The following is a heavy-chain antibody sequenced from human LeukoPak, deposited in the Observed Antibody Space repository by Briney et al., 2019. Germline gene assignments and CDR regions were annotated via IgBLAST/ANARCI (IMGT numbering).Heavy chain of an antibody. V-gene: IGHV4-34*01. CDR2: INHSGST. CDR1: GGSFSGYY. J-gene: IGHJ5*02. Sequence: SETLSLTCAVYGGSFSGYYWSWIRQPPGKGLEWIGEINHSGSTNYNPSLKSRVTISVDTSKNQFSLKLSSVTAADTAVYYCARHLSFGSSWSRMGFWFDPWGQGTLVTVSS. D-gene: IGHD6-13*01. CDR3: ARHLSFGSSWSRMGFWFDP.